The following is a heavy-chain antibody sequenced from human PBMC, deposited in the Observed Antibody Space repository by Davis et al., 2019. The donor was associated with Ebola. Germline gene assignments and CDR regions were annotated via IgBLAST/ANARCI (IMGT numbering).Heavy chain of an antibody. D-gene: IGHD3-22*01. CDR2: IYYSGST. J-gene: IGHJ6*02. Sequence: SETLSLTCTVSGGSISSSSYYWGWIRQPPGKGLEWIGSIYYSGSTYYNPSLKSRATISVDTSKNQFSLKLSSVTAADTAVYYCARDLMDYDSSGYYYYGMDVWGQGTTVTVSS. V-gene: IGHV4-39*07. CDR1: GGSISSSSYY. CDR3: ARDLMDYDSSGYYYYGMDV.